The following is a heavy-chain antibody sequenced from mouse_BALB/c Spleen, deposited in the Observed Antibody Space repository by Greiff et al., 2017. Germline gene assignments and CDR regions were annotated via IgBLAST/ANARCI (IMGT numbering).Heavy chain of an antibody. Sequence: VMLVESGPGLVAPSQSLSITCTVSGFSLTSYGVHWVRQPPGKGLEWLGVIWAGGITNYNSALMSRLTISKDNSKSQVFLKMNSLQTDDTAMYYWARNNGNKYAMDYWGQGTSVTGSS. CDR1: GFSLTSYG. D-gene: IGHD2-1*01. J-gene: IGHJ4*01. CDR2: IWAGGIT. CDR3: ARNNGNKYAMDY. V-gene: IGHV2-9*02.